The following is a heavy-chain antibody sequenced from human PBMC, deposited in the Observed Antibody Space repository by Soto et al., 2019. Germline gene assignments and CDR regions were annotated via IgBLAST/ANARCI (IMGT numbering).Heavy chain of an antibody. CDR2: LYSGGGT. CDR1: GFSVSMKY. D-gene: IGHD5-12*01. V-gene: IGHV3-66*01. J-gene: IGHJ4*02. CDR3: ARGGYSGHDPDYYFDY. Sequence: GGSLRLSCAASGFSVSMKYMTWVRQAPGKGLECVSVLYSGGGTYYADSVKGRFTISRDNSRNTLLLQINSLRAEDTAVYYCARGGYSGHDPDYYFDYWGQGTLVTVSS.